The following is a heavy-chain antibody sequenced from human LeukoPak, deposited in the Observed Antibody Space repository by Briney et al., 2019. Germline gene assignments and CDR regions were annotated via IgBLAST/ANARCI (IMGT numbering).Heavy chain of an antibody. V-gene: IGHV3-48*04. D-gene: IGHD4-23*01. CDR3: ARDRNYGGNSEGY. CDR2: ISSSSSTI. Sequence: PGGSLRLSCAASGFTFSSYSMNWVRQAPGKGLEWVSYISSSSSTIYYADSVKGRFTISRDNAKNSLYLQMNSLRAEDTAVYYCARDRNYGGNSEGYWGQGTLVTVSS. CDR1: GFTFSSYS. J-gene: IGHJ4*02.